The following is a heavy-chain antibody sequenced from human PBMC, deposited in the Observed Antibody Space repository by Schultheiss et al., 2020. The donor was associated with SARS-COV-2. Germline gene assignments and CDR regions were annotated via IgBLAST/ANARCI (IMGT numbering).Heavy chain of an antibody. CDR2: ISGSGGST. CDR3: ARVVSVTRAVDWFDP. D-gene: IGHD4-11*01. CDR1: GFTFSSYA. J-gene: IGHJ5*02. V-gene: IGHV3-23*01. Sequence: GGSLRLSCAASGFTFSSYAMSWVRQAPGKGLEWVSAISGSGGSTYYADSVKGRFTISRHNSKNTLYLQMNSLRAEDTAVYYCARVVSVTRAVDWFDPWGQGTLVTVSS.